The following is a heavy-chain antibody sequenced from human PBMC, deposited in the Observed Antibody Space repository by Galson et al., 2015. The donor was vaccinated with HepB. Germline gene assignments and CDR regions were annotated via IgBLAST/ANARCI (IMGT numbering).Heavy chain of an antibody. Sequence: SVKVSCKVSGYTLTEISMHWVRQAPGKGLEWMGGFDPEDGETIYAQKFQGRLTMTEDTSTDTAYMELNSLRSEDTAVYYCATQPDSGSYYASDHWGQGTLVTVSS. J-gene: IGHJ4*02. CDR2: FDPEDGET. CDR1: GYTLTEIS. D-gene: IGHD1-26*01. V-gene: IGHV1-24*01. CDR3: ATQPDSGSYYASDH.